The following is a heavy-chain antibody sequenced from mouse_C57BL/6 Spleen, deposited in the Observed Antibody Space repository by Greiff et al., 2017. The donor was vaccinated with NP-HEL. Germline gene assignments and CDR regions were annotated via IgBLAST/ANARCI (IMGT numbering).Heavy chain of an antibody. CDR2: INPNNGGT. D-gene: IGHD3-1*01. V-gene: IGHV1-18*01. CDR3: ARNSDYAMDY. Sequence: EVQLQQSGPELVKPGASVKIPCKASGYTFTDYNMDWVKQSHGKSLEWIGDINPNNGGTIYNQKFKGKATLTVDKSSSTAYMELRSLTSEDTAVYYCARNSDYAMDYWGQGTSVTVSS. J-gene: IGHJ4*01. CDR1: GYTFTDYN.